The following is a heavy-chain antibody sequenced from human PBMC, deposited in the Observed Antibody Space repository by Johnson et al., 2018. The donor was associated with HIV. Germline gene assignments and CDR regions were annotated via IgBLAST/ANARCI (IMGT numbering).Heavy chain of an antibody. J-gene: IGHJ3*02. Sequence: QVQLVESGGGLVKPGGSLRLSCAASGFTFSSYGMHWVRPAPGKGLEWVALISYDGSNKYYADSVKGRFTISRDNSKNTLYLQMNSLRAEDTAVYYCARRKIDTGGVFDIWGQGTMLTVSS. D-gene: IGHD2-8*02. CDR2: ISYDGSNK. V-gene: IGHV3-30*19. CDR3: ARRKIDTGGVFDI. CDR1: GFTFSSYG.